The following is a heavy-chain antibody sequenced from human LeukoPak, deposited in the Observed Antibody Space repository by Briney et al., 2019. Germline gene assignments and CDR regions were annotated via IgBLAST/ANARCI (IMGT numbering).Heavy chain of an antibody. J-gene: IGHJ4*02. V-gene: IGHV3-21*01. CDR1: GFTFSSYS. Sequence: GGSLRLSCAASGFTFSSYSMNWVRQAPGKGLEWVSSISSSSSYIYYADSVKGRFTISRDNAKNSLYLQMNSLRAEDTAVYYCARDRRLVPASFDYRGQGTLVTVSS. CDR2: ISSSSSYI. D-gene: IGHD3-10*01. CDR3: ARDRRLVPASFDY.